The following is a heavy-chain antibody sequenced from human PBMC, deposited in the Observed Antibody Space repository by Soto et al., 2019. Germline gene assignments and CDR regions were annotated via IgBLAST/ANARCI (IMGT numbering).Heavy chain of an antibody. Sequence: SVKVSCKASGGTFSSYSISWVRQAPGQGLEWMGGIIPIFGTANYAQKFQGRVTITADESTSTAYMELSSLRSEDTAVYYCARVDLYYDILTGYRSYYYYGMDVWGQGTTVTVSS. CDR2: IIPIFGTA. CDR1: GGTFSSYS. J-gene: IGHJ6*02. V-gene: IGHV1-69*13. D-gene: IGHD3-9*01. CDR3: ARVDLYYDILTGYRSYYYYGMDV.